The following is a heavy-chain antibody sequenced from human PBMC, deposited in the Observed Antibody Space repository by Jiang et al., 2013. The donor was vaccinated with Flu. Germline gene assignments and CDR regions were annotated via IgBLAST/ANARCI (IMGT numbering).Heavy chain of an antibody. V-gene: IGHV1-46*01. CDR2: INPSGGST. CDR3: ARDLCSGGSCYSFDY. J-gene: IGHJ4*02. D-gene: IGHD2-15*01. Sequence: SGAEVKKPGASVKVSCKASGYTFTSYYMHWVRQAPGQGLEWMGIINPSGGSTSYAQKFQGRVTMTRDTSTSTVYMELSSLRSEDTAVYYCARDLCSGGSCYSFDYWGQGTLVTVSS. CDR1: GYTFTSYY.